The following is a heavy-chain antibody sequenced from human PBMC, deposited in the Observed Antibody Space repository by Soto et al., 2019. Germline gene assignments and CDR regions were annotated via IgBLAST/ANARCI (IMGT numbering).Heavy chain of an antibody. D-gene: IGHD2-2*01. J-gene: IGHJ4*02. CDR1: GYILTSYA. Sequence: QVPLVQSGTEVKKPGASVKVSCKASGYILTSYAMHWVRQAPGQRLEWMGWINPGNGNTKYSQKFQGRVSITRDTSASTAYMELSSLTSEDTAVYYCARDLRTDWENIVVVPAAIDYWGQGTLVTVSS. CDR3: ARDLRTDWENIVVVPAAIDY. V-gene: IGHV1-3*01. CDR2: INPGNGNT.